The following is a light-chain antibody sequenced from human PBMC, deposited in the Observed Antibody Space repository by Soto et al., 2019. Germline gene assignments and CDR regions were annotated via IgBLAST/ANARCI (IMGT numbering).Light chain of an antibody. V-gene: IGLV2-14*01. CDR2: DVS. CDR1: SSDVGGYNY. Sequence: QSVLTQPASVSGSPGQSITISCTGTSSDVGGYNYVSWYQQHPGKAPKLMIYDVSNRPSGVSNRFSGSKSGNTASLTISGLQAEDEADYYCSSYTSSSTPLSYVFGTGTKLTVL. J-gene: IGLJ1*01. CDR3: SSYTSSSTPLSYV.